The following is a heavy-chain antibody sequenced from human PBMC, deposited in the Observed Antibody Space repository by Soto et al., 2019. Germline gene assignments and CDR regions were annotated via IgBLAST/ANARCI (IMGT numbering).Heavy chain of an antibody. D-gene: IGHD3-9*01. CDR2: INPNSGGT. CDR1: GYTFTGYY. V-gene: IGHV1-2*04. Sequence: ASVKVSCKASGYTFTGYYMHWVRQAPGQGLEWMGWINPNSGGTNYAQKFQGWVTMTRDTSISTAYMELSRLRSDDTAVYYCARDKGFDWLFGFTYFDYWGQGTLVTLSS. CDR3: ARDKGFDWLFGFTYFDY. J-gene: IGHJ4*02.